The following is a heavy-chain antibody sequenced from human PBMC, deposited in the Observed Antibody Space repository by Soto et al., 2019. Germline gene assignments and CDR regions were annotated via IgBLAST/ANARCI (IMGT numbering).Heavy chain of an antibody. CDR2: FYYSGIT. CDR3: SRVTVADTATKHCCGN. CDR1: RVSVTSGEFA. D-gene: IGHD5-18*01. V-gene: IGHV4-61*08. J-gene: IGHJ1*01. Sequence: LRWTACRVSVTSGEFAGTWQKPPPGKVLEWIGYFYYSGITNYNPSLKSRVTISADTSKNQFSLKLRSVTAADAAVYYCSRVTVADTATKHCCGNWGQ.